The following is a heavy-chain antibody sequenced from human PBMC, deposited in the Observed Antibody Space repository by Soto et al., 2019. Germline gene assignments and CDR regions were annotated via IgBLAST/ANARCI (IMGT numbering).Heavy chain of an antibody. J-gene: IGHJ4*02. CDR3: ASYSSSSKGGDY. CDR2: IYHSGST. Sequence: QLQLQESGSGLVKPSQTLSLTCAVSGGSISSGGYSWSWIRQPPGKGLEWIGYIYHSGSTYYNPSLKSRVTISVDRSKNQFSLKLSCVTAADTAVYYCASYSSSSKGGDYWGKGTMVTVSS. CDR1: GGSISSGGYS. V-gene: IGHV4-30-2*01. D-gene: IGHD6-6*01.